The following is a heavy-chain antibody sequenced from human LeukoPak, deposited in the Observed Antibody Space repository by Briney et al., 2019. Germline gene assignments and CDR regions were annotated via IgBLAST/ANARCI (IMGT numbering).Heavy chain of an antibody. Sequence: SETLSLTCAVSGGSFSGYYWSWIRQPPGKGLEWIGEINHSGSTNYNPSLKSRVTISVDTSKNQFSLKLSSVTAAGTAVYYCARGLGSSSSHTNWFDPWGQGTLVTVSS. V-gene: IGHV4-34*01. CDR2: INHSGST. CDR3: ARGLGSSSSHTNWFDP. J-gene: IGHJ5*02. CDR1: GGSFSGYY. D-gene: IGHD6-6*01.